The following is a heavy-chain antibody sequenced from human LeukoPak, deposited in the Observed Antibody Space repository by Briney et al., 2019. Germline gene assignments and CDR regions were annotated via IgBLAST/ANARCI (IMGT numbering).Heavy chain of an antibody. Sequence: SETLSLTCTVSGGSISSGGYYWSWIRQHPGKGLEWIGYIYYSGSTYYNPSLKSRVTISVDTSKNQFSLKLGSVTAADTAVYYCARVPTIFGVVITASYYFDYWGQGTLVTVSS. V-gene: IGHV4-31*03. D-gene: IGHD3-3*01. CDR1: GGSISSGGYY. CDR3: ARVPTIFGVVITASYYFDY. CDR2: IYYSGST. J-gene: IGHJ4*02.